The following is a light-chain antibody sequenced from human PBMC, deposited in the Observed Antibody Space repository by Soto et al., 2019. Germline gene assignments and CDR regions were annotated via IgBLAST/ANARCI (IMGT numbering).Light chain of an antibody. CDR3: QPNCRLCST. CDR1: QSISSSY. CDR2: GAS. Sequence: EIVLTQSPGTLSLSPGEGATLSCRASQSISSSYLAWYQHNRGQAPRLLIYGASTRAAGTPDRFSGSGSGTDFTLTISRLEPEDFAVYYCQPNCRLCSTFAQGSKV. V-gene: IGKV3-20*01. J-gene: IGKJ1*01.